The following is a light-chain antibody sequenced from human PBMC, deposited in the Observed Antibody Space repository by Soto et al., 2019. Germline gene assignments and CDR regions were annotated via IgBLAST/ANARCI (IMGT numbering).Light chain of an antibody. CDR1: TSNIGNNY. J-gene: IGLJ7*01. CDR2: DIN. Sequence: VVTRPPSVSAAPGQKVTISCSGTTSNIGNNYVSWYQQPPGTAPKLLIYDINKRPSGIPDRFSGSKSGTSATLGITGLQTGDEADYYCGTWDSSLSAAVFGGGTQLTVL. V-gene: IGLV1-51*01. CDR3: GTWDSSLSAAV.